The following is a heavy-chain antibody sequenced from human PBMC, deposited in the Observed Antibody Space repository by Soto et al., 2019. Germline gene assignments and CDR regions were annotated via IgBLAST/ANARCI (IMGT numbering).Heavy chain of an antibody. V-gene: IGHV3-9*01. CDR1: GFTFDDYA. Sequence: GGSLRLSCAASGFTFDDYAMHWVRQAPGKGLEWVSGISWNSDNIVYADSVKGRFTISRDNAKNSLYLQMNSLRAEDTALYYCAKDLYSNYGDAFDIWGQGTMVTVS. J-gene: IGHJ3*02. CDR3: AKDLYSNYGDAFDI. CDR2: ISWNSDNI. D-gene: IGHD4-4*01.